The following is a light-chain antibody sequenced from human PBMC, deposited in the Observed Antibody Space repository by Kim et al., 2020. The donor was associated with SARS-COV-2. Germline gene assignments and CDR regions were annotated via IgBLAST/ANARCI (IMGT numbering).Light chain of an antibody. CDR3: QQYGSSMYT. J-gene: IGKJ2*01. Sequence: EIVLTQSPGTLSLSPGERATLSCRASQSVSSNYLAWYQQKPGQAPRLLIYGASSRATGIPDSFSGSGSGTDFTLTISRLEPEDFAVYYCQQYGSSMYTFGQGTKLEI. CDR2: GAS. CDR1: QSVSSNY. V-gene: IGKV3-20*01.